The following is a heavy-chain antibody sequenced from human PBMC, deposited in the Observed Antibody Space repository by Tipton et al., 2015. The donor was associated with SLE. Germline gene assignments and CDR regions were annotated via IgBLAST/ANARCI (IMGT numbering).Heavy chain of an antibody. D-gene: IGHD4-17*01. V-gene: IGHV4-4*02. Sequence: TLSLTCDVSGDSISSLYWWSWVRQSPRKGLEWIADIYHTGSTNYNPSLESRVTISLDKSRNQFSLKLSFVTAADTAVYYCASKGYGDYVYYYFDYWGQGALVTVSS. J-gene: IGHJ4*02. CDR1: GDSISSLYW. CDR2: IYHTGST. CDR3: ASKGYGDYVYYYFDY.